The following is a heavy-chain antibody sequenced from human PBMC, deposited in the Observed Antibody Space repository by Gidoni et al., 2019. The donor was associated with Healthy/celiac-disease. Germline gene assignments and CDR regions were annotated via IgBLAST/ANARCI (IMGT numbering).Heavy chain of an antibody. CDR3: AREVCSSTSCYGLYSDY. CDR1: GYTFTRYA. CDR2: INAGNGNT. D-gene: IGHD2-2*01. J-gene: IGHJ4*02. V-gene: IGHV1-3*01. Sequence: QVQLVQSGAEVKKPWASVKVSCNASGYTFTRYAMHWVRQAPGQRLEWMGWINAGNGNTKYSQKFQGRVTITRDTSASTAYMELSSLRSEDTAVYYCAREVCSSTSCYGLYSDYWGQGTLVTVSS.